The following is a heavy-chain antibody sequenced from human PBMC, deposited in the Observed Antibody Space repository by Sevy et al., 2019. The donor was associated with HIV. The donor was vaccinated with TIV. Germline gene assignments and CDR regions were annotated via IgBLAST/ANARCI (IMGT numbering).Heavy chain of an antibody. CDR3: VHRPSYYGSGSRNDNWFDP. V-gene: IGHV2-5*01. Sequence: SGPTLVKPTQTLTLTCTFSGFSLSTSGVGVGWIRQPPGKALAWLALIYWNDDKRYSPSLKSRLTITKDTSKNQVVLTMTNMDPVDTATYYCVHRPSYYGSGSRNDNWFDPWGQGTLVTVSS. D-gene: IGHD3-10*01. CDR2: IYWNDDK. J-gene: IGHJ5*02. CDR1: GFSLSTSGVG.